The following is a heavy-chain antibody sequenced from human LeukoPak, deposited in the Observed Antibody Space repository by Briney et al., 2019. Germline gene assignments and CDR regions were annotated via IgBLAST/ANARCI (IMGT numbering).Heavy chain of an antibody. D-gene: IGHD3-9*01. Sequence: SETLSLTCTVSGGSISSGPYYWGWIRQPPGKGLEWIGNIYYGENTYYNPSLKSRVTISIDTSKNQFSLKLSSVTAADTAVYYCAREGGYYDILTGRNWFDLWGQGTLVTVSS. V-gene: IGHV4-39*02. CDR2: IYYGENT. J-gene: IGHJ5*02. CDR3: AREGGYYDILTGRNWFDL. CDR1: GGSISSGPYY.